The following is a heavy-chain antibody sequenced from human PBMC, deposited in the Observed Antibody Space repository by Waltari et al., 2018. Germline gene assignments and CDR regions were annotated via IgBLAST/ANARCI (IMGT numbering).Heavy chain of an antibody. J-gene: IGHJ4*02. CDR3: ATPHDYGDYVFDY. CDR2: ISAYSGYK. Sequence: EVELLESGGGQVKHGESLRLSCVGSGFMFASSSMTWVRQAPGKGLEWVASISAYSGYKYYADSVEGRFTVSRDNGQKSLFLQMSRLTAADTGVYYCATPHDYGDYVFDYWGRGTLVTVSS. CDR1: GFMFASSS. V-gene: IGHV3-21*02. D-gene: IGHD4-17*01.